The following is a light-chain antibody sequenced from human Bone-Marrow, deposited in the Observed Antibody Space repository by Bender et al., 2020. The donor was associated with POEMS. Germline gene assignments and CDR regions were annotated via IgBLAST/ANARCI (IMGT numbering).Light chain of an antibody. CDR2: ISH. V-gene: IGLV1-44*01. CDR1: SSNIGTNS. CDR3: SSWDDSLSGWV. J-gene: IGLJ3*02. Sequence: QSVMTHPPSASGTPGQTVTISCSGSSSNIGTNSVNWYQQLPGTAPKLLIYISHERSSGVPARFSGSKSGTSASLAISDIQSEDEGDYYCSSWDDSLSGWVFGGGTKLTVL.